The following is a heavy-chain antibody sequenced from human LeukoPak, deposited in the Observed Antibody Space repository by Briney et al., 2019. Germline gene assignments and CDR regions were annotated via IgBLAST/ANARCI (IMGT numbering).Heavy chain of an antibody. CDR2: IIRMFGIP. CDR1: GGTFSYYA. Sequence: SVKVSCKASGGTFSYYAISWVRQAPGQGLEWMGGIIRMFGIPNYAQKLQGRVTITTDESTSTAYMELSSLRSEDTAVYYCAMESSSSYYFDYWGQGTLVTVSS. J-gene: IGHJ4*02. D-gene: IGHD6-6*01. V-gene: IGHV1-69*05. CDR3: AMESSSSYYFDY.